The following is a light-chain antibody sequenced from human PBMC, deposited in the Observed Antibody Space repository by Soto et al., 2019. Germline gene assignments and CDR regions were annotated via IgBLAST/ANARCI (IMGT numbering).Light chain of an antibody. V-gene: IGKV1-5*03. CDR2: KAS. Sequence: DIQMTQSPSTLSASVGDRVTITCRASQSISTWLAWYQQKPGKAPKLLIYKASSLESGAPSRVSGSGSGTEFILTISSLQPDDFATYYCQQYNDYPLTFGGGTKVEIK. CDR3: QQYNDYPLT. J-gene: IGKJ4*01. CDR1: QSISTW.